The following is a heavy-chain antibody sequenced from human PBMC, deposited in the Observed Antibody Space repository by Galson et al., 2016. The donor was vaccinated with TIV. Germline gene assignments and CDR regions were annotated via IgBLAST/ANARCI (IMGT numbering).Heavy chain of an antibody. Sequence: SVKVSCKASGYTFTRYGFGWVRQAPGQGLEWMGWISTYNGNTNYAQKFQGRVTLTTETSTSTASMELRGLTSDDTAMYYWARAAHTWNDVPFYYWGQGTLVTFSS. D-gene: IGHD1-1*01. CDR3: ARAAHTWNDVPFYY. CDR1: GYTFTRYG. CDR2: ISTYNGNT. V-gene: IGHV1-18*01. J-gene: IGHJ4*02.